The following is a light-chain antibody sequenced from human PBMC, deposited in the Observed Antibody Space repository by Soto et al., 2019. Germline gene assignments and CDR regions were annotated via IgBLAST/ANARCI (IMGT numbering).Light chain of an antibody. CDR1: QSISSW. J-gene: IGKJ1*01. V-gene: IGKV1-5*03. CDR2: KAS. CDR3: QQYNSYTWT. Sequence: IQMTQSPSTLSASVGDRVTITCLASQSISSWLAWYQQKPGKAPKLLIYKASSLESGVPSRFSGSGSGTEFTLTISSLQPDDFATYYCQQYNSYTWTFGQGTKVDIK.